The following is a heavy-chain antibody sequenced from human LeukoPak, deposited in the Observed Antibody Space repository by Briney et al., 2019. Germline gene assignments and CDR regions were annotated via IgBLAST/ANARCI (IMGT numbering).Heavy chain of an antibody. CDR2: CSGSGGST. V-gene: IGHV3-23*01. D-gene: IGHD3-22*01. CDR1: GFTFSSYA. Sequence: QPGGSLRLSCAASGFTFSSYAMSWVRQAPGKGLEGVSACSGSGGSTYYADSVKCQFTISRDNSKNTLYLQMNSLRAEDTAVYYCAKENYYDSSGNYFDYWGQGALVTVSS. J-gene: IGHJ4*02. CDR3: AKENYYDSSGNYFDY.